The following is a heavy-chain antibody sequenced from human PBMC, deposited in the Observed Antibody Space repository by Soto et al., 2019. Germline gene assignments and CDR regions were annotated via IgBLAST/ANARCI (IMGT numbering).Heavy chain of an antibody. D-gene: IGHD1-26*01. CDR3: ARGCWERQGYLMDV. V-gene: IGHV4-59*08. J-gene: IGHJ6*02. CDR1: GGSLRSCY. Sequence: QVQLQESGPGLVQPSKTLSLTCTVSGGSLRSCYWSWIRRAPGKGMENLGYSYYSDRINYNPSIKTLVTISVAASRNQVILTLNSITGEETAVYYCARGCWERQGYLMDVWGQGTTVTVSS. CDR2: SYYSDRI.